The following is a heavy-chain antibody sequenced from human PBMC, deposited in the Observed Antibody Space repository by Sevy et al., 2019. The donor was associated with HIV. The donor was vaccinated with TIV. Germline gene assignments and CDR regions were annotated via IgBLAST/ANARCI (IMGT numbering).Heavy chain of an antibody. D-gene: IGHD5-12*01. J-gene: IGHJ5*02. CDR3: ARGGGYSGYEQDEFDP. Sequence: GGSLRLSCAASGFTFSSYWMHWVRQAPGKGLVWVSRINSDGSSTSYADSVKGRFTISRDNAKNTLYLQMNSLRAEDTAVYYCARGGGYSGYEQDEFDPWGQGTLVTVSS. CDR2: INSDGSST. CDR1: GFTFSSYW. V-gene: IGHV3-74*01.